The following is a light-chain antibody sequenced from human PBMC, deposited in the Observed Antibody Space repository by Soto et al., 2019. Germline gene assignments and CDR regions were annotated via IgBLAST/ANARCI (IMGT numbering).Light chain of an antibody. Sequence: DIQLTQSPSFLSASVGDRVTITCRASQSISTYLNWYQQKAGKAPKLLIYAASSLQSGVPSRFSGSGSGTHFTLTISSLQPEDFATYYCQQIYSIPITFGQGTRLEIK. CDR2: AAS. J-gene: IGKJ5*01. V-gene: IGKV1-39*01. CDR1: QSISTY. CDR3: QQIYSIPIT.